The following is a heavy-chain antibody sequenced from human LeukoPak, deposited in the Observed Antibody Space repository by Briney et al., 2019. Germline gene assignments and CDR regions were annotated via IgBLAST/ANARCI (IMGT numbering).Heavy chain of an antibody. V-gene: IGHV3-30*07. CDR1: GFIFRSYP. CDR2: VSYDGSAE. D-gene: IGHD1-1*01. CDR3: ASGPFGGDTTYYFDY. Sequence: GRSLRLSCAASGFIFRSYPMHWVRQAPGKGLEWVAVVSYDGSAENYADSVDGRFTISRDNSKNTLYLQMNSLRAEDTAVYYCASGPFGGDTTYYFDYWGHGTLVTVS. J-gene: IGHJ4*01.